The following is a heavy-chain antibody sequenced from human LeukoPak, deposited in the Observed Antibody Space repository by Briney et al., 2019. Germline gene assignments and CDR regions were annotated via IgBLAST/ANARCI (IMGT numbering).Heavy chain of an antibody. J-gene: IGHJ5*02. CDR1: GFTFSSYG. Sequence: PGRSLRLSCAASGFTFSSYGMHWVRQAPGKGLEWVAVISYDGSNKYYADSVKGRFTIPRDNSKNTLYLQMNSLRAEDTAVYYCAKEGGGYSGYDNNWFDPWGQGTLVTVSS. D-gene: IGHD5-12*01. V-gene: IGHV3-30*18. CDR3: AKEGGGYSGYDNNWFDP. CDR2: ISYDGSNK.